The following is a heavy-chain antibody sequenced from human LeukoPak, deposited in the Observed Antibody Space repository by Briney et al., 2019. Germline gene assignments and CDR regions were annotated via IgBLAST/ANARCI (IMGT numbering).Heavy chain of an antibody. V-gene: IGHV3-23*01. Sequence: GGSLRLSCAASGLTASHSVNNAMSWVRHAPGKGLEWVSGITTSGSTYCADSVKGRFTISRENSNNTLYLHMDSLRAEDTAVYYCAKAPVWNYYYGLDVWGQGTTVTVSS. J-gene: IGHJ6*02. CDR2: ITTSGST. D-gene: IGHD1-1*01. CDR3: AKAPVWNYYYGLDV. CDR1: GLTASHSVNNA.